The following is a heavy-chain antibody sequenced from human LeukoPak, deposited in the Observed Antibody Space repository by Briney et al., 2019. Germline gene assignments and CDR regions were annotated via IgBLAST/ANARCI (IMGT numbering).Heavy chain of an antibody. CDR2: IYFDDSDA. CDR3: ARSRLPMFGNRMSGVDY. D-gene: IGHD3-10*02. V-gene: IGHV5-51*01. Sequence: GESLKISCKSSGYRFNEYWIGWVRQMSGKGLEWMRLIYFDDSDARYSPSFEGQVTFSADTSNRIIYLQWNTLKASDTAIYYCARSRLPMFGNRMSGVDYWGQGTLVTVSS. CDR1: GYRFNEYW. J-gene: IGHJ4*02.